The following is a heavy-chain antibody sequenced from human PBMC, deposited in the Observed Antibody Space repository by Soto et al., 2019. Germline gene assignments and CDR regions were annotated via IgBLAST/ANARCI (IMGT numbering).Heavy chain of an antibody. CDR1: GGSISSYY. CDR3: ARSVVAATPGIGLYYYYYMDV. CDR2: IYYSGST. V-gene: IGHV4-59*01. J-gene: IGHJ6*03. D-gene: IGHD2-15*01. Sequence: SETLSLTCTVSGGSISSYYWSWIRQPPGKGLEWIGYIYYSGSTNYNPSLKSRVTISVDTSKNQFSLKLSSVTAADTAVYYCARSVVAATPGIGLYYYYYMDVWGKGTTVTVSS.